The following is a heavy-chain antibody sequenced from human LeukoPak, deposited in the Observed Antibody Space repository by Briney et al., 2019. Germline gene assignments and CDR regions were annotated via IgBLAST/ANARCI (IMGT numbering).Heavy chain of an antibody. J-gene: IGHJ4*02. CDR2: IFYSGST. Sequence: SETLSLTCAVYGGSFSGYYWSWIRQPPGKGLEWIGSIFYSGSTYYNPSLKSRATISVDTSKNQFSLKLSSVTAADTAVYYCALSLSYFDYWGQGTLVTVSS. CDR1: GGSFSGYY. V-gene: IGHV4-34*12. D-gene: IGHD3-10*01. CDR3: ALSLSYFDY.